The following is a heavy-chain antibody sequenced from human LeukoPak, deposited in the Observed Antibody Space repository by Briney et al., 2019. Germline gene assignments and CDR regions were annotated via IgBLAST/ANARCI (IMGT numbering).Heavy chain of an antibody. Sequence: GGSLRLSCAASGFSFNTYAMHWVRQAPGKGLEFVSAIHYSGDRTYYANSVKGRFIIYRDNSRKTLLLQMGSLRAEDTAVYYCARDSGGDAYNDYFDAWGQGTLVTVSS. D-gene: IGHD5-24*01. V-gene: IGHV3-64*01. CDR2: IHYSGDRT. CDR3: ARDSGGDAYNDYFDA. CDR1: GFSFNTYA. J-gene: IGHJ4*02.